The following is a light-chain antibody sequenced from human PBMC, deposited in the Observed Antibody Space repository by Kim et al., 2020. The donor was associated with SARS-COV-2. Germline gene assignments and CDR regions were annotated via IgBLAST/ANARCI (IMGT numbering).Light chain of an antibody. CDR2: GAS. J-gene: IGKJ2*01. Sequence: SPWERATLSFRASQSVSSSYLAWYQQKPGQAPRLLIYGASSRATGIPDRFSGSGSGTDFTLTISRLEPEDFAVYYCQQYGSSPPYTFGQGTKLEI. CDR3: QQYGSSPPYT. V-gene: IGKV3-20*01. CDR1: QSVSSSY.